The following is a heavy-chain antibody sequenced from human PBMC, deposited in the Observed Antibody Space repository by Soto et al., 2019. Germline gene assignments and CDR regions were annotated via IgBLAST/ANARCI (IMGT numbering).Heavy chain of an antibody. CDR3: AGHLPYGLVL. Sequence: QVQLQESGPGLVRPSATLSLTCVVSGASLTREWWSWVRQPPGKGLEWIGEIYHSGLSNYDPSFKSRVTVSLDKSRNQFSLSLESVTAADTAVYFCAGHLPYGLVLWGRGTLVTVSS. V-gene: IGHV4-4*02. CDR1: GASLTREW. D-gene: IGHD3-16*02. CDR2: IYHSGLS. J-gene: IGHJ4*02.